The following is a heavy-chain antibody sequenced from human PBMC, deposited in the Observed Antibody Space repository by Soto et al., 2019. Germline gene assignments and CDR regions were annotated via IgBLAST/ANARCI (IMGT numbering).Heavy chain of an antibody. CDR1: GYTLTELS. CDR3: ATLSNDFWSGPNNWFDP. J-gene: IGHJ5*02. V-gene: IGHV1-24*01. D-gene: IGHD3-3*01. CDR2: FDPEDGET. Sequence: ASVKVSCKVSGYTLTELSMHWVRQAPGKGLEWMGGFDPEDGETIYAQKFQGRVTMTEDTSTDTAYMELSSLRSEDTAVYYCATLSNDFWSGPNNWFDPGGQGNLVTVSS.